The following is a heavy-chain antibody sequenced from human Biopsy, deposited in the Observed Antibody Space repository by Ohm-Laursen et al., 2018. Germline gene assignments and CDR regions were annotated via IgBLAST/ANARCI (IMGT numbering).Heavy chain of an antibody. J-gene: IGHJ5*02. V-gene: IGHV3-53*01. CDR1: GVTLSGYS. CDR2: IYLGGTT. CDR3: ATEVVPAGIGGHWLDP. D-gene: IGHD2-2*01. Sequence: SLRLSCTASGVTLSGYSMNWVRQAPGKGLEWVSVIYLGGTTYYADSVKGRFTISKENGKNSLYLHMNSLRAEDTAVYYCATEVVPAGIGGHWLDPWGQGTLVTVSS.